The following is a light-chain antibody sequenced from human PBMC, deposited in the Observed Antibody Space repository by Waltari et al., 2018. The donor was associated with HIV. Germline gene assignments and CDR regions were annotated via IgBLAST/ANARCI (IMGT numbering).Light chain of an antibody. Sequence: QSALTQPASVSGSPGQSITISCPGTSSDIGGYNYVSWHQHHPGRAPKLIIFEVSNRPSGVSNRFSGSKSGNTASLIISGLLAEDDADYYCSSYTSGTTWVFGGGTKLTVL. J-gene: IGLJ3*02. CDR2: EVS. CDR3: SSYTSGTTWV. CDR1: SSDIGGYNY. V-gene: IGLV2-14*01.